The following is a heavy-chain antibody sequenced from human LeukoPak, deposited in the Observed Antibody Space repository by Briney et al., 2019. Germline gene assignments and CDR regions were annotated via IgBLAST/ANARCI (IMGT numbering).Heavy chain of an antibody. CDR1: GFTFSTYG. D-gene: IGHD3-9*01. Sequence: PGRSLRLSCAASGFTFSTYGMHWVRQAPGKGLEWVAVIWNDGSKKYYGDSVKGRFTISRDNSKNTLYLQMNSLSAEDTAVYYCARAPAYYDILTGSDAFDIWGQGTMVTVSS. CDR3: ARAPAYYDILTGSDAFDI. CDR2: IWNDGSKK. J-gene: IGHJ3*02. V-gene: IGHV3-33*01.